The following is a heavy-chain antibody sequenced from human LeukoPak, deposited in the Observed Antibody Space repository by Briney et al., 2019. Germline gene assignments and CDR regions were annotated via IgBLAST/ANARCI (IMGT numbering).Heavy chain of an antibody. J-gene: IGHJ6*03. D-gene: IGHD3-3*01. CDR2: IYTSGST. Sequence: SETLSLTCTVSGGSISSYYWSWIRQPAGKGLEWIGRIYTSGSTNYNPSLKSRVTMSVDTSKNQFSLKLSSVTAADTAVYYCARERVFGVVIIHEYYYYYMDVWGKGTTVTVSS. V-gene: IGHV4-4*07. CDR3: ARERVFGVVIIHEYYYYYMDV. CDR1: GGSISSYY.